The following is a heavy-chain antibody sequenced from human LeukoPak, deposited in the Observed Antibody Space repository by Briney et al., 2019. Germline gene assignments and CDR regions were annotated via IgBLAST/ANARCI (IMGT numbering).Heavy chain of an antibody. CDR3: ATGGPYYYDSSGYYRGGNFDY. CDR2: IYYSGST. J-gene: IGHJ4*02. V-gene: IGHV4-39*07. Sequence: SETLSLTCTVSGGSISSSSYYWGGIRQPPGKGLEGIGSIYYSGSTYYNPSLKSRVTISVDTSKNQFSLKLSSVTAADTAVYYCATGGPYYYDSSGYYRGGNFDYWGQGTLVTVSS. D-gene: IGHD3-22*01. CDR1: GGSISSSSYY.